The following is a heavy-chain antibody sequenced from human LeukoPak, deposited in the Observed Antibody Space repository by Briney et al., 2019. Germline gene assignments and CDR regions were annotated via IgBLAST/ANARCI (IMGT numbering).Heavy chain of an antibody. CDR1: GFTFSSYW. J-gene: IGHJ3*02. D-gene: IGHD3-3*02. Sequence: PGGSLRLSCAASGFTFSSYWMHWVRDAPGKGLVWVSRINSDGSSTTYADSVKGRFAISRDNAKDTLFLQMNSLSPEDTAVYYCARDRSIEDAFDIWGQGTMVTVSS. CDR3: ARDRSIEDAFDI. V-gene: IGHV3-74*03. CDR2: INSDGSST.